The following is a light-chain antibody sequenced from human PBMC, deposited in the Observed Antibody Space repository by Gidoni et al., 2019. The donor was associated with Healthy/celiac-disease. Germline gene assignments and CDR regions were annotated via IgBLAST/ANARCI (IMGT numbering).Light chain of an antibody. CDR1: QSISSW. CDR2: KAS. J-gene: IGKJ1*01. Sequence: DIQMTQSPSTLSASVGDRVTITCRASQSISSWLAWYQQKPGKAPKLLIYKASSLESGFPSRFSGSGSGTEFTLTISSLQPDDVAAYYCQQYNSYSRTFGQGTKVEIK. V-gene: IGKV1-5*03. CDR3: QQYNSYSRT.